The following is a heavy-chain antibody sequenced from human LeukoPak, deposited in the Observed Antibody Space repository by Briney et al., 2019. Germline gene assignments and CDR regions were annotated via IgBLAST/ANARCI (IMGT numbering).Heavy chain of an antibody. Sequence: SVKVSCKASGGTFSSYAISWVRQAPGQGLEWMGGIIPIFGTANYAQKFQGRVTITADESTSTAYMELSSLRSEDTAVYYCARADLGMVRGVINRGYYFEYWGQGTLVTVSS. J-gene: IGHJ4*02. CDR1: GGTFSSYA. CDR2: IIPIFGTA. V-gene: IGHV1-69*13. CDR3: ARADLGMVRGVINRGYYFEY. D-gene: IGHD3-10*01.